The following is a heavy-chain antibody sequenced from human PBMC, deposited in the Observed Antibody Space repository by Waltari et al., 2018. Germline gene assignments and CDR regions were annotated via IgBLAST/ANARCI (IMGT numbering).Heavy chain of an antibody. CDR1: GFTFIRYW. Sequence: EVQLVESGGGLVQPGGSLRLSCAASGFTFIRYWMHWVRQAPGKGLVWVSRMNSDGSCTIYADSGKCRFTISRDNAKNTLYLQLNSLRVEDTAVYYCAREPSPDSSGYFYYYMDVWGKGTTVTVSS. J-gene: IGHJ6*03. CDR3: AREPSPDSSGYFYYYMDV. CDR2: MNSDGSCT. D-gene: IGHD3-22*01. V-gene: IGHV3-74*01.